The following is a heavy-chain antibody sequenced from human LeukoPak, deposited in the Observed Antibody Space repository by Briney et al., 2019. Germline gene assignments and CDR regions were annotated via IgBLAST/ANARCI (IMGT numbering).Heavy chain of an antibody. CDR2: ISSSSSYI. CDR3: AREWGSYSRGGDY. CDR1: GFTFSSYS. D-gene: IGHD1-26*01. V-gene: IGHV3-21*01. J-gene: IGHJ4*02. Sequence: GGSLRLSCAASGFTFSSYSMNWVRQAPGKGLEWVSSISSSSSYIYYADSVKGRFTISRDNAKNSLYLQMNSLRAEDTAVYYCAREWGSYSRGGDYWGQGTLVTVSS.